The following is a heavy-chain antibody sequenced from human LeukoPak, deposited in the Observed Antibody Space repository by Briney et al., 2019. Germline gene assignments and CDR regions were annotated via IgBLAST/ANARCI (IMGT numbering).Heavy chain of an antibody. J-gene: IGHJ4*02. Sequence: SETLSLTCTVSGGSISSGGYYWSWIRQPAGKGLEWIGRIYTSGSTNYNPSLKSRVTISVDTSKNQFSLKLSSVTAADTAVYYCARDRDDRLTTPYYFDYWGQGTLVTVSS. CDR3: ARDRDDRLTTPYYFDY. CDR1: GGSISSGGYY. CDR2: IYTSGST. D-gene: IGHD4-11*01. V-gene: IGHV4-61*02.